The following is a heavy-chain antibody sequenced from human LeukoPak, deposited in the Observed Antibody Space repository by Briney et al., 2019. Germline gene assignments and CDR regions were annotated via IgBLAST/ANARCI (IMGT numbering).Heavy chain of an antibody. D-gene: IGHD4-17*01. CDR3: ASSTTVTTLGY. CDR2: ISGSGGST. CDR1: GFTFSSYA. V-gene: IGHV3-23*01. J-gene: IGHJ4*02. Sequence: GGSLRLSCAASGFTFSSYAMSWVRQAPGKGLEWVSAISGSGGSTYYADSVKGRFTISRDNSKNTLYLQMNSLRAEDTAVYYCASSTTVTTLGYWGQGTLVTVSS.